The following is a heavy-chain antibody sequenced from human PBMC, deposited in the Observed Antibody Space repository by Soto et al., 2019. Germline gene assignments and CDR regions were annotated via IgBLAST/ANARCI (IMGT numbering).Heavy chain of an antibody. D-gene: IGHD6-19*01. J-gene: IGHJ5*02. CDR2: IHHSGNT. CDR1: GGAISSGGYS. CDR3: ARVTASVAGGAANWFDP. Sequence: PSETLSLTCAVSGGAISSGGYSWSWIRQPPGKGLEWIGYIHHSGNTYYDQSLKSRVTMSVDRSKNQFSLNLTSVTAADTAVFFCARVTASVAGGAANWFDPWGPGTLVTVSS. V-gene: IGHV4-30-2*01.